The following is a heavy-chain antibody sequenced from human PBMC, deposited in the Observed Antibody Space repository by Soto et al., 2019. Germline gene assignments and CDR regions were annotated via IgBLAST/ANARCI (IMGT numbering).Heavy chain of an antibody. CDR1: GFTFSSYG. V-gene: IGHV3-30*18. J-gene: IGHJ6*02. D-gene: IGHD6-6*01. CDR2: ISYDGSNK. CDR3: AKDRGAARPYYGMDV. Sequence: ESGGGVVQPGRSLRLSCAASGFTFSSYGMHWVRQAPGKGLEWVAVISYDGSNKYYADSVKGRFTISRDNSKNTLYLQMNSLRAEDTAVYYCAKDRGAARPYYGMDVWGQGTTVTVSS.